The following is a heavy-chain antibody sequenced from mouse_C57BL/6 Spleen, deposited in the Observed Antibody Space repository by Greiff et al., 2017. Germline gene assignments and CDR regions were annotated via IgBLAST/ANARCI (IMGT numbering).Heavy chain of an antibody. V-gene: IGHV1-15*01. J-gene: IGHJ3*01. D-gene: IGHD1-1*01. CDR3: TRATPEFAY. CDR2: IDPETGGT. Sequence: VKLVQPRAELVRPGASVTLSCKASGYTFTDYEMHWVKQTPVHGLEWIGAIDPETGGTAYNQKFKGKAILTVDKSSSTAYMELHSLTSEDSAVYYYTRATPEFAYWGQGTLFTVAA. CDR1: GYTFTDYE.